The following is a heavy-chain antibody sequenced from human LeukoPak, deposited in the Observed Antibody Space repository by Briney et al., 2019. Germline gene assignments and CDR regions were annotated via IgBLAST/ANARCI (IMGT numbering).Heavy chain of an antibody. V-gene: IGHV1-2*02. Sequence: GASVKVSCKASGYTFTGYYMHWVRQAPGQGLEWMGWINPNSGGTNYAQKFQGRVTMTRDTSISTAYMELSRLRSDDTAVYYCTTDGPYSSSWSTFDYWGQGTLVTVSS. D-gene: IGHD6-13*01. CDR1: GYTFTGYY. CDR3: TTDGPYSSSWSTFDY. CDR2: INPNSGGT. J-gene: IGHJ4*02.